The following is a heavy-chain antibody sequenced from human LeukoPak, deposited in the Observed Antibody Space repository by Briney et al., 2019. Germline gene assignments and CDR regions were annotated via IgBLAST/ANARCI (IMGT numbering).Heavy chain of an antibody. D-gene: IGHD6-19*01. CDR1: GGSISSYY. Sequence: SETLSLTCTVSGGSISSYYWSWIRQPPGKGLEWIGYIYYSGSTNHNPSLKSRVTISVDMSKNQFSLKLSSVTAADTAVYYCARGILAVAGTFDYWGQGTLVTVSS. J-gene: IGHJ4*02. CDR3: ARGILAVAGTFDY. V-gene: IGHV4-59*01. CDR2: IYYSGST.